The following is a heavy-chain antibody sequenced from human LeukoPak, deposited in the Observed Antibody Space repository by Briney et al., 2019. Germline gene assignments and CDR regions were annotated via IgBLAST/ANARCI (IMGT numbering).Heavy chain of an antibody. J-gene: IGHJ4*02. Sequence: PGGSLRLSCAASGFTFSSYAMGWVRQAPGKGLEWVSSISGSGGSTYYADSVKGRFTISRDNSKNTLYLQMNSLRAEDTAVYYCAKDPRRQLLDYFDYWGQGTLVTASS. CDR2: ISGSGGST. CDR3: AKDPRRQLLDYFDY. CDR1: GFTFSSYA. D-gene: IGHD2-2*01. V-gene: IGHV3-23*01.